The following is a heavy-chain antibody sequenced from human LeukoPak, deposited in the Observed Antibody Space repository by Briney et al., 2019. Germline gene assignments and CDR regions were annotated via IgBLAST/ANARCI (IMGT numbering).Heavy chain of an antibody. V-gene: IGHV1-2*02. D-gene: IGHD3-10*01. CDR1: GYTFTGYY. CDR3: ARDRITMVRGVLGRNWFDP. Sequence: AASVKVSCKASGYTFTGYYMHWVRQAPGQGLEWMGWINPNSGGTNYAQKFQGRVTMTRDTSISTAYMELSRLRSDDAAVYYCARDRITMVRGVLGRNWFDPWGQGTLVTVSS. CDR2: INPNSGGT. J-gene: IGHJ5*02.